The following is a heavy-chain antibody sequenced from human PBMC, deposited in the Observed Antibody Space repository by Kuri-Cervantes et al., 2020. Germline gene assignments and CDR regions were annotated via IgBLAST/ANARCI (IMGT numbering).Heavy chain of an antibody. J-gene: IGHJ4*02. CDR2: ISYDGSNK. CDR1: GFTFSSYA. V-gene: IGHV3-30-3*01. D-gene: IGHD5-18*01. CDR3: ARGAMADRFFDY. Sequence: GESLKISCAASGFTFSSYAMHWVRQAPGKGLEWVAVISYDGSNKYYADSVKGRFTISRDNSKNTLYLQMNSLRAEDTAVYYCARGAMADRFFDYWGQGTLVTVSS.